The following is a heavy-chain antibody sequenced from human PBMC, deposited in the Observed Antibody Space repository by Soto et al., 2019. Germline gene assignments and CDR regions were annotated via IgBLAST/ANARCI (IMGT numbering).Heavy chain of an antibody. CDR2: ISGSGGST. CDR1: GFTFSSYA. J-gene: IGHJ4*02. Sequence: EVQLLESGGGLVQPGGSLRLSCAASGFTFSSYAMSWVRQAPGKGLEWVSAISGSGGSTYYADSVKGRFTISRDNSKNTLYLQMNSLRAEGTAVYYWAKSGVRYGDPFDYWGQGTLVTVSS. D-gene: IGHD4-17*01. CDR3: AKSGVRYGDPFDY. V-gene: IGHV3-23*01.